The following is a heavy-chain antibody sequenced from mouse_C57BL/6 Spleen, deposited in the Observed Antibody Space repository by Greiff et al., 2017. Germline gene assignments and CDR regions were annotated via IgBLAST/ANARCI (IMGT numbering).Heavy chain of an antibody. CDR1: GYTFTDYY. D-gene: IGHD1-1*01. CDR2: INPNNGGT. CDR3: ARARTTVVATRAMDY. Sequence: EVQLQQSGPELVKPGASVKISCKASGYTFTDYYMNWVKQSHGKSLEWIGDINPNNGGTSYNQKFKGKATLTVDKSSSTAYMELRSLTSEDSAVYYCARARTTVVATRAMDYWGQGTSVTVSS. V-gene: IGHV1-26*01. J-gene: IGHJ4*01.